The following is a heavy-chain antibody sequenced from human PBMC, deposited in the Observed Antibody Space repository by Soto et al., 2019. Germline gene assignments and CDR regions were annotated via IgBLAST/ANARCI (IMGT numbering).Heavy chain of an antibody. V-gene: IGHV3-30*02. CDR3: TIVRVADSALDH. D-gene: IGHD3-10*02. J-gene: IGHJ4*02. CDR2: MSYDGSDT. CDR1: GFIFSNNG. Sequence: GGSLRLSCVVSGFIFSNNGMHGVRQTPGKGLEWVAFMSYDGSDTFYADSVKGRFTISRDNSKNTLFLHMSNLRAEDTAMYYCTIVRVADSALDHWGQGTLVPVSS.